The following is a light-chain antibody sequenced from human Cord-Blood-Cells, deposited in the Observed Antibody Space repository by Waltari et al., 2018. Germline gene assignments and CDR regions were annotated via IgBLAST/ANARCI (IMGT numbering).Light chain of an antibody. CDR2: GAS. CDR1: QSVSSSY. Sequence: EIVLTQSPGTLSLSPGERATLSCRASQSVSSSYLAWYQQKPGQAPRLLIYGASSRATGIPDRFSGSGSGTVFTLTISRLEPEDVAVYYCQQYGSSPQTFGQGTKVEIK. V-gene: IGKV3-20*01. J-gene: IGKJ1*01. CDR3: QQYGSSPQT.